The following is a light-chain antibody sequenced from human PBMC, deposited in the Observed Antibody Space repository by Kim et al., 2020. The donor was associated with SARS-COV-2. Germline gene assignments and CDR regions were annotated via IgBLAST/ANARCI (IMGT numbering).Light chain of an antibody. CDR3: NSRDSNDNVV. Sequence: SSELTQDPAVSVALGQTVRITCQGDSLRSYYANWYQHKPGQAPILVIYGKNNRPSGIPDRFSGSSSGNTASLTITGTQAGDEADYYCNSRDSNDNVVFGG. J-gene: IGLJ2*01. CDR1: SLRSYY. CDR2: GKN. V-gene: IGLV3-19*01.